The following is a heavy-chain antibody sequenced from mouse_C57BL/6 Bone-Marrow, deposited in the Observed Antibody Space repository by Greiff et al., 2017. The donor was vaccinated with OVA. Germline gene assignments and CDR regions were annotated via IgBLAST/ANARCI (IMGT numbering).Heavy chain of an antibody. V-gene: IGHV5-4*03. CDR3: ASHYGGSYYWYFEV. CDR1: GFTFSSYA. Sequence: EVMLVESGGGLVKPGGSLKLSCAASGFTFSSYAMSWVRQTPEKRLEWVATISDGGSYTYYPDNVKGRFTISRDNAKNNLYLQMSHLKSEDTARNSGASHYGGSYYWYFEVGGTGTTATVSS. CDR2: ISDGGSYT. D-gene: IGHD1-1*01. J-gene: IGHJ1*03.